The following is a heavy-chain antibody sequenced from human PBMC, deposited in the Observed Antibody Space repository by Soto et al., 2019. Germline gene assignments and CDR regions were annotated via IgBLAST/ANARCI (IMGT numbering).Heavy chain of an antibody. V-gene: IGHV4-34*01. Sequence: SETLSLTCAVYGGSFSGYYWSWIRQPPGKGLEWIGEINHSGSTNYNPSLKSRVTISVDTSKNQFSLKLSSVTAADTAVYYCARVRYSYGYYYYYGMDVWGQGTTVTVSS. D-gene: IGHD5-18*01. CDR3: ARVRYSYGYYYYYGMDV. J-gene: IGHJ6*02. CDR2: INHSGST. CDR1: GGSFSGYY.